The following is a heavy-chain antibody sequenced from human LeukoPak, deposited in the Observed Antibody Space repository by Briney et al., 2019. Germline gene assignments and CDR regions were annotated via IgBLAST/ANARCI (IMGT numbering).Heavy chain of an antibody. D-gene: IGHD4-17*01. V-gene: IGHV3-30*02. CDR2: IRHDGNHK. CDR3: AKDKNDYGDYYYMDV. CDR1: GSTFSSYG. Sequence: GGSLRLSCAASGSTFSSYGMHWVRQAPGKGLEWVAFIRHDGNHKNCADSVKGRFTISRDNSKNTLSLQMNSLRAEDTAVYYCAKDKNDYGDYYYMDVWGKGTTVTVSS. J-gene: IGHJ6*03.